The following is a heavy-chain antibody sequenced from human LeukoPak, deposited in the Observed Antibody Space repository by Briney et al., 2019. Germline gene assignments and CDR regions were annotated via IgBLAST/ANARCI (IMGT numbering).Heavy chain of an antibody. Sequence: PGGSQRLSCAAPGFTFSSYSMNWVRQAPGKGLEWVSYISSSSTIYYADSVKGRFTISRDNAKNSLYLQMNSLRAEDTAVYYCARTDFDSDYSGQGTLVTVPS. CDR1: GFTFSSYS. J-gene: IGHJ4*02. CDR3: ARTDFDSDY. CDR2: ISSSSTI. D-gene: IGHD3-3*01. V-gene: IGHV3-48*01.